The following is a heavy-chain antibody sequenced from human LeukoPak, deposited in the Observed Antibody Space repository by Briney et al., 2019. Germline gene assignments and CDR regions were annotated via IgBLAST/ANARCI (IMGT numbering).Heavy chain of an antibody. D-gene: IGHD4-17*01. CDR1: GYTFTSYG. CDR3: ARDEYGEYEPN. Sequence: ASVNVSCKASGYTFTSYGMNWVRQAPGQGLEWMGRIDTNTGHPTYAQGFTGRFVFSLDTSVSTAYLQISSLKAEDTAVYYCARDEYGEYEPNWGQGTLVTVSS. J-gene: IGHJ4*02. CDR2: IDTNTGHP. V-gene: IGHV7-4-1*02.